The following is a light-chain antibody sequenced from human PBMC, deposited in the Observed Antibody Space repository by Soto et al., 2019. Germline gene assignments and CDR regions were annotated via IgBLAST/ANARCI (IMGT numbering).Light chain of an antibody. CDR3: QQRSNWRT. Sequence: EIVLTQSPGTLSLSPGERATLSCRASQSVSSNYLAWYQQKPGQAPRLLIYGASTRATGVPDRFSGSGSGTDFTLTISSLEPEDFAVYYCQQRSNWRTFGQGTRLEIK. CDR1: QSVSSNY. J-gene: IGKJ5*01. V-gene: IGKV3D-20*02. CDR2: GAS.